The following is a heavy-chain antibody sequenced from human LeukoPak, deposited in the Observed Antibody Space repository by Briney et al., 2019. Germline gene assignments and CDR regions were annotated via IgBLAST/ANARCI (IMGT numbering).Heavy chain of an antibody. Sequence: SETLSLTCTVSDGSITNYDWSWVRQPPGKGLEFIGHVHYSGTANYNPSLRSRVTISIDTSKKHFFLKLKSVTAADTAVYYCARGYGDFRVEGRYFHSWGQGTLVAVSS. CDR3: ARGYGDFRVEGRYFHS. CDR2: VHYSGTA. CDR1: DGSITNYD. D-gene: IGHD4-17*01. V-gene: IGHV4-59*01. J-gene: IGHJ4*02.